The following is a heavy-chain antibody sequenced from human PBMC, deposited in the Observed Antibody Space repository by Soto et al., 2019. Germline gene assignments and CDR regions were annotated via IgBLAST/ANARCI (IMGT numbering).Heavy chain of an antibody. V-gene: IGHV1-69*13. CDR3: ARASQTVEMATMTTRWAPTR. D-gene: IGHD4-4*01. CDR2: IIPIFGTA. CDR1: GGTFSSYA. J-gene: IGHJ4*02. Sequence: SVKVSCKASGGTFSSYAISWVRQAPGQGLEWMGGIIPIFGTANYAQKFQGRVTITADESTSTAYMELSSLRSEDTAMYYCARASQTVEMATMTTRWAPTRWGQGTLVTVSS.